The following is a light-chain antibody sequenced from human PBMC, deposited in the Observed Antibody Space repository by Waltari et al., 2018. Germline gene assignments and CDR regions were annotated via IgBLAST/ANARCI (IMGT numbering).Light chain of an antibody. V-gene: IGKV2-28*01. Sequence: DILLTQSPLSLTVTPGEPASISCRSSQNLLHTNGNNHLNWYLQKPGQSPQLLIYVGSSRVSGVPDRFSGLGSGIDVTLKISRVEAEDVGIYYCTQALQLPFTFGQVIRLEI. CDR3: TQALQLPFT. CDR2: VGS. CDR1: QNLLHTNGNNH. J-gene: IGKJ5*01.